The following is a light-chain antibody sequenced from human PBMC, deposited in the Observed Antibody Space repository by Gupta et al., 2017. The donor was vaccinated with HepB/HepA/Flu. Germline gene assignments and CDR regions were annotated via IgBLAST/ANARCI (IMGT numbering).Light chain of an antibody. CDR3: QQDNNWPYT. V-gene: IGKV3-15*01. CDR2: GSS. J-gene: IGKJ2*01. Sequence: EIVITQSPATLSVSPGESATLSCRASQSLSGNLAWYQQRPGQAPRLVIFGSSKRAPDIPARFSGRESATEFTLTISSLQSEDFAVYYCQQDNNWPYTFGQGTKLEIK. CDR1: QSLSGN.